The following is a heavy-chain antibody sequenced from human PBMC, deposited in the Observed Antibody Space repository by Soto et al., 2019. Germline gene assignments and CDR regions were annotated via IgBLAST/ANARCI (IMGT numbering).Heavy chain of an antibody. V-gene: IGHV3-33*01. J-gene: IGHJ4*02. CDR3: ARDILYGDRAPFDY. Sequence: GGSLRLSCAASGFTFSSYGMHWVRQAPGKGLEWVAVIWYDGSNKYYADSVKGRLTISRDNSKNTLYLQMNSLRAEDTAVYYCARDILYGDRAPFDYWGQGTLVTVSS. CDR2: IWYDGSNK. D-gene: IGHD4-17*01. CDR1: GFTFSSYG.